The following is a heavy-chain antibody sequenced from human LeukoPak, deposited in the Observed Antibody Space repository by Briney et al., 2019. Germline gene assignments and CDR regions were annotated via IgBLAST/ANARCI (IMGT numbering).Heavy chain of an antibody. J-gene: IGHJ3*02. CDR1: GGSISSLSYY. CDR2: IFYSGGT. Sequence: TASETLSLTCTVSGGSISSLSYYWAWIRQSPGKGLEWIGSIFYSGGTYDNPSLKSRVTISVDTSKNQFSLKLSSVTAADTAVYYCARDSYGGGWQPTNAFDIWGQGTMVTVSS. D-gene: IGHD6-19*01. CDR3: ARDSYGGGWQPTNAFDI. V-gene: IGHV4-39*07.